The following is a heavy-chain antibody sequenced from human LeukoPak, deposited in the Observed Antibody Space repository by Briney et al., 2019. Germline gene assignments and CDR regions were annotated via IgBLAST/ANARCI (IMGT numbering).Heavy chain of an antibody. V-gene: IGHV3-74*01. J-gene: IGHJ4*02. CDR2: INSDGSWT. Sequence: WESLTLSCAASGNYWVHWVRQAPGKGLVWVSHINSDGSWTSYADSVKGRFTISKDNAKNTVYLQMNNLRAEDTAVYYCVSFYETYWGRGTLVTVSS. CDR3: VSFYETY. D-gene: IGHD2-2*01. CDR1: GNYW.